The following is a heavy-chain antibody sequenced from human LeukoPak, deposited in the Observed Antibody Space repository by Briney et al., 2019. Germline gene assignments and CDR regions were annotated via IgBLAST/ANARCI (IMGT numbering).Heavy chain of an antibody. V-gene: IGHV1-46*01. Sequence: ASVKVSCKASGYTFTSYYMHWVRQAPGQGLEWMGIINPSGGSTSYAQKFQGRVTTTRDTSTSTVYMELSSLRSEDTAVYYCARVGGLIPTRYGMDVWGQGTTVTVSS. D-gene: IGHD3-16*02. CDR3: ARVGGLIPTRYGMDV. J-gene: IGHJ6*02. CDR2: INPSGGST. CDR1: GYTFTSYY.